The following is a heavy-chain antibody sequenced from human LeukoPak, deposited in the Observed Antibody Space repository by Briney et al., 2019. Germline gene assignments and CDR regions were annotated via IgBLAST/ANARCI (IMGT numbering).Heavy chain of an antibody. CDR2: ISGSGGST. CDR1: GFTFSSYA. V-gene: IGHV3-23*01. CDR3: ASGYCSSTSCYLYYFDY. Sequence: GGSLRLSCAASGFTFSSYAMSWVRQAPGKGLEWVSAISGSGGSTYYADSVKGRFTISRDNSKNTLYLQMNSLRSEDTAVYYCASGYCSSTSCYLYYFDYWGQGTLVTVSS. D-gene: IGHD2-2*03. J-gene: IGHJ4*02.